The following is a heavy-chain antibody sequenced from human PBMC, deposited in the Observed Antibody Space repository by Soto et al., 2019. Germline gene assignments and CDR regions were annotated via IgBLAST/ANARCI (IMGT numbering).Heavy chain of an antibody. J-gene: IGHJ6*02. CDR2: ISGSGGST. CDR3: AKAVYSSSLKNYYYYGMDV. V-gene: IGHV3-23*01. Sequence: EVQLLESGGGLVQPGGSLRLSCAASGFTFSSYAMSWVRQAPGKGLEWVSAISGSGGSTYYADSVKGRFTISRDNSKNTLYLQMNSLRAEDTAVYYCAKAVYSSSLKNYYYYGMDVWGQGTTVTVSS. CDR1: GFTFSSYA. D-gene: IGHD6-6*01.